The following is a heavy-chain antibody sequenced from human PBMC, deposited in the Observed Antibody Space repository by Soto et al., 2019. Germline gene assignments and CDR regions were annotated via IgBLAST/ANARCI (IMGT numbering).Heavy chain of an antibody. CDR3: ARVRHCSGGSCYSNDAFDI. D-gene: IGHD2-15*01. V-gene: IGHV1-2*04. J-gene: IGHJ3*02. CDR2: INPNSGGT. Sequence: ASVKVSCKASGYTFTGYYMHWVRQAPGQGLEWMGWINPNSGGTNYAQKFQGWVTMTRDTSISTAYMELSRLRSDDTAVYYCARVRHCSGGSCYSNDAFDIWGQGTMVTVAS. CDR1: GYTFTGYY.